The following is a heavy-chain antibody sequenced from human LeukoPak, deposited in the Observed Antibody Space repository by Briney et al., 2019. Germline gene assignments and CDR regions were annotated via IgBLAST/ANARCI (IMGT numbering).Heavy chain of an antibody. Sequence: PGGSLRLSCAASGFTFSDYNMNWVRQAPGKGLEWVSYISSAGSIIYYADSVKGRFTISRDSVKNSLFLQMNSLRAEDTAAYYCARDAQWLVHKWFDPWGQGTLVTVSS. D-gene: IGHD5-12*01. V-gene: IGHV3-48*01. CDR1: GFTFSDYN. CDR3: ARDAQWLVHKWFDP. J-gene: IGHJ5*02. CDR2: ISSAGSII.